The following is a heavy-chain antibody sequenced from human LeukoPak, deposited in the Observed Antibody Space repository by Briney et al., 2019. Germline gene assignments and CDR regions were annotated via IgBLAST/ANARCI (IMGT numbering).Heavy chain of an antibody. D-gene: IGHD3-22*01. CDR1: GGSISSYY. V-gene: IGHV4-59*01. Sequence: SETLSLTCTVSGGSISSYYWSWIRQPLGKGLEWIGYIYYSGSTNYNPSLKSRVTISVDTSKNQFSLKLSSVTAADTAVYYCARASYYYDSSIDYWGQGTLVTVSS. CDR3: ARASYYYDSSIDY. J-gene: IGHJ4*02. CDR2: IYYSGST.